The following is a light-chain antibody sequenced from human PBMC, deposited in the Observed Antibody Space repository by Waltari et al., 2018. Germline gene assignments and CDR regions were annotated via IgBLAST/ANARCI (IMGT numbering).Light chain of an antibody. CDR1: QSILTW. J-gene: IGKJ2*01. V-gene: IGKV1-5*03. CDR2: KAS. CDR3: QQYSSHYT. Sequence: DIQMTQSPSTLSASVGDRVTITCRASQSILTWLAWYQQKPGKAPKLLIYKASNLQSGVPSRFSGSGSGTEFTLTISSLQPDDFATYYCQQYSSHYTFGQGTNLEIK.